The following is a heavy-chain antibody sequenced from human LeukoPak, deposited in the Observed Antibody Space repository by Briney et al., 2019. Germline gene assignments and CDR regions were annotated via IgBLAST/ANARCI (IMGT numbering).Heavy chain of an antibody. J-gene: IGHJ4*02. CDR1: GYSISSGYY. Sequence: SETLCLTCAVSGYSISSGYYWGWIRQPPGKGLEWIGSIYHSGSTYYNPSLKSRVTISVDTSKNQFSLKLSSVTAADTAVYYCARVLHSGYGTYYFDYWGQGTLVTVSS. V-gene: IGHV4-38-2*01. CDR2: IYHSGST. D-gene: IGHD5-12*01. CDR3: ARVLHSGYGTYYFDY.